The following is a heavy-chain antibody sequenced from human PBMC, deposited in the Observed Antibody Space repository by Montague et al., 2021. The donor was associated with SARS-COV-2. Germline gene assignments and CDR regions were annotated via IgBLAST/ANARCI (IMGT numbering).Heavy chain of an antibody. Sequence: TLSLTCTVSGGSISSGIYYWSWIRQPAGKGLEWIGRIYTSGTTDYSFSLKSRVTISVDTSKDQFSLKLTSVTAADTAVYYCARAHSGSWAHLDNGGQGSLVTVSS. CDR1: GGSISSGIYY. CDR3: ARAHSGSWAHLDN. D-gene: IGHD5-12*01. J-gene: IGHJ4*02. CDR2: IYTSGTT. V-gene: IGHV4-61*02.